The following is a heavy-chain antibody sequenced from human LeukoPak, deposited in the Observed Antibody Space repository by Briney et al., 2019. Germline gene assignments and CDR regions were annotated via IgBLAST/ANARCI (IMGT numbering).Heavy chain of an antibody. CDR2: IYPGDSDT. Sequence: GEALQISSKGSGYGFTSYWIAWVRRMPGKGRAWMGIIYPGDSDTRYSPSFQGRVTISADKSISTAYLQWSSLKASDTAMYYCARLRIAVAGTQEFDYWGQGTLVTVSS. V-gene: IGHV5-51*01. D-gene: IGHD6-19*01. CDR3: ARLRIAVAGTQEFDY. CDR1: GYGFTSYW. J-gene: IGHJ4*02.